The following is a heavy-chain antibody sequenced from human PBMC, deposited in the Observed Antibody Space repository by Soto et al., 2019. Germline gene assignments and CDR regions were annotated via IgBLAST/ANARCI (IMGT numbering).Heavy chain of an antibody. CDR2: IKSKTDGGTT. Sequence: GGSLRLSCAASGFSFRNAWMSWVRQAPGKGLEWVGRIKSKTDGGTTDYAAPVKGRFTISRDNSKNTLYLQMNSLKTEDTAVYYCRLDYFYYGMDVWGQGTTVTVSS. CDR1: GFSFRNAW. V-gene: IGHV3-15*01. CDR3: RLDYFYYGMDV. J-gene: IGHJ6*02.